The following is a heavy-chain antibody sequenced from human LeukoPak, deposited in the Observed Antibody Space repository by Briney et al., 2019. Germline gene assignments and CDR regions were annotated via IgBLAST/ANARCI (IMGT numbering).Heavy chain of an antibody. CDR1: GFTFSSYA. Sequence: GGSLRLSCAASGFTFSSYAMRWVRQAPGKGLEWVASIYVTGGYINYADSVKGRVTISRDNAKNSVYLQMNSLRAEDTAVYYCAREFNTVGNFDYWGQGTLVTVSS. CDR3: AREFNTVGNFDY. D-gene: IGHD3-10*01. V-gene: IGHV3-21*01. J-gene: IGHJ4*02. CDR2: IYVTGGYI.